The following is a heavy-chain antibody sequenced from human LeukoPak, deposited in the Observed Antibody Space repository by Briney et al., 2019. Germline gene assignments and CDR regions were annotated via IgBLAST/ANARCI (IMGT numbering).Heavy chain of an antibody. J-gene: IGHJ6*03. CDR1: RYTFTGYY. CDR3: ARDCSGGSCYSPYYYYYMDV. CDR2: INPNSGDT. D-gene: IGHD2-15*01. Sequence: ASVKVSCKTSRYTFTGYYLHWVRQAPGQGLEWMGWINPNSGDTNYPQKFQGRVTMTRDTSISTAYMELSRLRSDDTAVYYCARDCSGGSCYSPYYYYYMDVWGKGTTVTISS. V-gene: IGHV1-2*02.